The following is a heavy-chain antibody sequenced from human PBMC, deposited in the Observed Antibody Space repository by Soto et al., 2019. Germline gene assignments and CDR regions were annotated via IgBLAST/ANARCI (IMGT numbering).Heavy chain of an antibody. CDR2: IYYSGST. V-gene: IGHV4-59*08. CDR3: AIHGRQWLVQDYYYYYMDV. Sequence: NPSETLSLTCTVSGGSISSYYWSWIRQPPGKGLEWIGYIYYSGSTNYNPSLKSRVTISVDTSKTQFSLKLSSVPAADTAVYYCAIHGRQWLVQDYYYYYMDVWGKGTPVTVSS. D-gene: IGHD6-19*01. J-gene: IGHJ6*03. CDR1: GGSISSYY.